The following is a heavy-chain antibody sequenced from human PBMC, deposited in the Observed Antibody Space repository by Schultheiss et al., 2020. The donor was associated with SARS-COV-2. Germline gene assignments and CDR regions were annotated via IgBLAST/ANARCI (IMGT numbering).Heavy chain of an antibody. CDR1: GGSISPYY. CDR3: AVTLRADRSGSAEYFQH. Sequence: SETLSLTCAVSGGSISPYYWSWIRQPAGKGLEWIGRIYTSGSTNYNPSLKSRVTMSVDTSKNQFSLKLSSVTAADTAVYYCAVTLRADRSGSAEYFQHWGQGTLVTVSS. CDR2: IYTSGST. V-gene: IGHV4-4*07. D-gene: IGHD2-15*01. J-gene: IGHJ1*01.